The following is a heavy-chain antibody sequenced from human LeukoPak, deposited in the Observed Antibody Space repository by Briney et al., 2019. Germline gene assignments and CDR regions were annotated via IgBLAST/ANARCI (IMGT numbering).Heavy chain of an antibody. CDR2: IYNSGTT. CDR1: GGSISCGGYY. J-gene: IGHJ4*02. CDR3: ARTAGWSYGFDY. Sequence: SQTLSLTCTVSGGSISCGGYYWTWIRQHPGKGLEWIGYIYNSGTTYYNPSLESRVTISGDTSKNQFSLKLSSVTAADTAMYYCARTAGWSYGFDYWGQGTLVTVSS. V-gene: IGHV4-31*03. D-gene: IGHD5-18*01.